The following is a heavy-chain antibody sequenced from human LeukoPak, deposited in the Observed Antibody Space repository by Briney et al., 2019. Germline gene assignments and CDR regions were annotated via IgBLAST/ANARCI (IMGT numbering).Heavy chain of an antibody. D-gene: IGHD2-2*01. Sequence: GGSLRLSCAASGFTFSNYWMSWVRQAPGKGLEWVANIKQVGSEKYYVDSVKGRFTISRDNAKKSLYLQMNTLRAEDTAIYHCARDEGDCSSTSCPFYYFNYWGQGTLVTVSS. J-gene: IGHJ4*02. CDR1: GFTFSNYW. V-gene: IGHV3-7*01. CDR3: ARDEGDCSSTSCPFYYFNY. CDR2: IKQVGSEK.